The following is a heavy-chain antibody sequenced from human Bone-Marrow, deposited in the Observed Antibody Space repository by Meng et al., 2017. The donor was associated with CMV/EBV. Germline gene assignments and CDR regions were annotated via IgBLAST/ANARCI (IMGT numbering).Heavy chain of an antibody. CDR3: TIGDHRYFSHTSCHSDY. J-gene: IGHJ4*02. CDR2: IRSKTYGGIT. Sequence: GESLKISCTTSGLVFADYAVRWVRQAPGKGPAWVGFIRSKTYGGITEYGASVKGRFTISRDDSKSVAYLQMNSLKTDDTALYYCTIGDHRYFSHTSCHSDYWGQGTLVTVSS. D-gene: IGHD2-2*01. V-gene: IGHV3-49*04. CDR1: GLVFADYA.